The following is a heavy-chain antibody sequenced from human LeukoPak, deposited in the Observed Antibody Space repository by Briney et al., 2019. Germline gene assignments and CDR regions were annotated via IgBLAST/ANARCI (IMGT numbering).Heavy chain of an antibody. Sequence: SDTLSLTCIISGGSISSSTYYWGWIRQPPGKGLEWIGEIYHSGSTNYNPSLKSRVTISVDKSKNQFSLKLSSVTAADTAVYYCARSITNAFDIWGQGTMVTVSS. D-gene: IGHD3-3*01. CDR3: ARSITNAFDI. J-gene: IGHJ3*02. CDR2: IYHSGST. V-gene: IGHV4-61*05. CDR1: GGSISSSTYY.